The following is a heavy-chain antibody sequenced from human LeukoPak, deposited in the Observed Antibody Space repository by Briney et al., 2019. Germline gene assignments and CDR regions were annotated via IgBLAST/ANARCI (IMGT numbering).Heavy chain of an antibody. CDR1: GFTFSSYA. D-gene: IGHD6-13*01. Sequence: GGSLRLSCAASGFTFSSYAMSWVRQAPGKGLEWVSAISGSGGSTYYADSVKGRFTISRDNSKNTLYLQMNSLRAEDTAVYYCAKDLGTQQQLVFSLGWFDPWGQGTLVTVSS. J-gene: IGHJ5*02. CDR2: ISGSGGST. V-gene: IGHV3-23*01. CDR3: AKDLGTQQQLVFSLGWFDP.